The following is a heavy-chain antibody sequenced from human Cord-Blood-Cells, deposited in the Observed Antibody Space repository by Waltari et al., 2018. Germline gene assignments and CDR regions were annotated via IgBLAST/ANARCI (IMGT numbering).Heavy chain of an antibody. CDR1: GGPISSGDYY. CDR3: ARASGMGQLGNNWFDP. CDR2: IYYRGST. D-gene: IGHD6-6*01. Sequence: QVQLQESGPGLVKPSQTLSLTCTVSGGPISSGDYYWSWIRQPPGKGLEWIGYIYYRGSTYYNPSLKSRVTISVDTSKNQFSLKLSSVTAADTAVYYCARASGMGQLGNNWFDPWGQGTLVTVSS. J-gene: IGHJ5*02. V-gene: IGHV4-30-4*08.